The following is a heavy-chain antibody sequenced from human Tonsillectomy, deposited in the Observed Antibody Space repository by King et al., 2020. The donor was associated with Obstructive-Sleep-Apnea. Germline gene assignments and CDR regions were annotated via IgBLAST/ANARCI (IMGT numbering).Heavy chain of an antibody. V-gene: IGHV4-39*07. D-gene: IGHD6-19*01. CDR1: GGSISSSSYY. CDR3: ARDRRRAAVAEFAFDI. Sequence: VQLQESGPGLVKPSETLSLTCTVSGGSISSSSYYWGWIRQPPGKGLEWIGSIYYSGSTYYNPSLKSRVTISVDTSKNQFSLKLSSVTAADTAVYYCARDRRRAAVAEFAFDIWGQGTMVTVSS. J-gene: IGHJ3*02. CDR2: IYYSGST.